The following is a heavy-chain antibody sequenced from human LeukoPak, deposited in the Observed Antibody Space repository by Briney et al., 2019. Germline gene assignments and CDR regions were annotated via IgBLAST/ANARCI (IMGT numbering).Heavy chain of an antibody. CDR3: ARDSGSYLQPTDY. CDR2: ISDNGGST. J-gene: IGHJ4*02. D-gene: IGHD1-26*01. CDR1: GFTFSSYT. Sequence: GGSLRLSCAASGFTFSSYTMSWVRQAPGKGLEWVSTISDNGGSTFYADSVKGRFTISRDNSKNTLYLQMNSLRAEDTAVYHCARDSGSYLQPTDYWGQGTLVTVSS. V-gene: IGHV3-23*01.